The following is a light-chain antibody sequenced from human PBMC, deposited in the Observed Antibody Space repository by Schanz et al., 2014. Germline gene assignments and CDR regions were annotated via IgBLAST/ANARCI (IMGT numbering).Light chain of an antibody. J-gene: IGKJ1*01. Sequence: EIVLTQSPGTLSLSPGERATLSCRASQSVSSNLAWHQQKPGQTPRLLIYAASTRAPGIPGRFSGSGSGTDFTLTISRLEPEDFAMYYCQQYDNSLPWTFGRGTKVEIK. CDR3: QQYDNSLPWT. CDR1: QSVSSN. CDR2: AAS. V-gene: IGKV3-20*01.